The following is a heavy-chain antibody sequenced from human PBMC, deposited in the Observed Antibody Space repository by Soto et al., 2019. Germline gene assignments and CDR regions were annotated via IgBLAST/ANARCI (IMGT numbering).Heavy chain of an antibody. Sequence: GGSLRLSCAASGFSFGSYALSWVRQAPGKGLGWVSTIRGSDGKTFYADSVKGRFSISRDAAQSTLYLQMNSLRANDTAMYYCARWSYLDYWGQGTRVTVSS. D-gene: IGHD3-3*01. V-gene: IGHV3-23*01. CDR2: IRGSDGKT. J-gene: IGHJ4*02. CDR1: GFSFGSYA. CDR3: ARWSYLDY.